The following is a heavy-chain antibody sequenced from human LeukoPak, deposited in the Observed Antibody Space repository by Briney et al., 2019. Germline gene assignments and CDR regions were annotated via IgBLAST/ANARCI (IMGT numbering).Heavy chain of an antibody. CDR2: ITSRGEST. V-gene: IGHV3-23*01. CDR3: ARDRPNYYGSDGHYYRRDGDY. CDR1: GFTFSIYA. Sequence: GGSLRLSCAAPGFTFSIYAMSWVGQAPGKGLQWVSSITSRGESTWYVDSVKGRFTITRDNSENTLYLQMHSLRAEDTAVYYCARDRPNYYGSDGHYYRRDGDYWGRGTLVSVSS. D-gene: IGHD3-22*01. J-gene: IGHJ4*02.